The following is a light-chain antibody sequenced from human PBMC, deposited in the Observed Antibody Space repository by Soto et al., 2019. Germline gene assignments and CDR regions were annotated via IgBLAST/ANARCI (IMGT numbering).Light chain of an antibody. J-gene: IGLJ1*01. V-gene: IGLV2-8*01. CDR1: SSDVGGYNY. CDR3: SSYAGSNIYV. CDR2: EVS. Sequence: QSVLTQPPSASGSPGQSVTIPCTGTSSDVGGYNYVSWYQQHPGKATKLMIYEVSKRPSGVPDRFSGSKSGNTASLTVSGLQAEDESDYYCSSYAGSNIYVFGTGT.